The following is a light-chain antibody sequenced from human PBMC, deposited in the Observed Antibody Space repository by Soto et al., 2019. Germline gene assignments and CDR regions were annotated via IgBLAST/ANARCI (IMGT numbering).Light chain of an antibody. CDR2: DVS. J-gene: IGLJ2*01. CDR3: SSYTSTYAVS. Sequence: QSVLAQPASVSGSPRQSITISCTGTSSDVGAFNYVSWYQQHPGKVPKLMIYDVSNRPSGVSNRFSGSKSGNTASLTITGLQPEDEADYYCSSYTSTYAVSFGGGTKVTVL. V-gene: IGLV2-14*01. CDR1: SSDVGAFNY.